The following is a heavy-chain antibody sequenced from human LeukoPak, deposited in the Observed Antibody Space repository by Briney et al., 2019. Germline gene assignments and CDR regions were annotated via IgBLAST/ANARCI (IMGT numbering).Heavy chain of an antibody. Sequence: GGSLRLSCAASGFTFDDYAMHWVRQAPGKGLEWVSGISWNSGSIGYADSVKGRFTISRDNAKNSLYLQMNSLRAEDTALYYCAKDICSSSWYPPGYYYYGMDVWGQGTTVTVSS. CDR2: ISWNSGSI. D-gene: IGHD6-13*01. CDR1: GFTFDDYA. CDR3: AKDICSSSWYPPGYYYYGMDV. J-gene: IGHJ6*02. V-gene: IGHV3-9*01.